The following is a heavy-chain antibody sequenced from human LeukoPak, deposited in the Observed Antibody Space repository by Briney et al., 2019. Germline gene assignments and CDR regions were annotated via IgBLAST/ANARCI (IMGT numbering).Heavy chain of an antibody. J-gene: IGHJ3*02. D-gene: IGHD2-15*01. CDR2: ISGSGGST. CDR3: AKDRVVVAATKGDAFDI. Sequence: PGGSLRLSCAASGFTFSSYAMSWVRQVPGKGLEWVSAISGSGGSTYYADSVKGRFTISRDNSKNTLYLQMNSLRAEDTAVYYCAKDRVVVAATKGDAFDIWGQGTMVTVSS. CDR1: GFTFSSYA. V-gene: IGHV3-23*01.